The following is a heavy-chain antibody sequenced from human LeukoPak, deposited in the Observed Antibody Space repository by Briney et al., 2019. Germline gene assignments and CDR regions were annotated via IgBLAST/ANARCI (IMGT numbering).Heavy chain of an antibody. Sequence: GGSLRLSCAASGFTSSSYAMHWVRQAPGKGLEWVAVISYDGSNKYYADSVKGRFTISRDNSKNTLYLQMNSLRAEDTAVYYCARDRSSLYSSSWYVNWFDPWGQGTLVTVSS. V-gene: IGHV3-30-3*01. CDR3: ARDRSSLYSSSWYVNWFDP. J-gene: IGHJ5*02. D-gene: IGHD6-13*01. CDR1: GFTSSSYA. CDR2: ISYDGSNK.